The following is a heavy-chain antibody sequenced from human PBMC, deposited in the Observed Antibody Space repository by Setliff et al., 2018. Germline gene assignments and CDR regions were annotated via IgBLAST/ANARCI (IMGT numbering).Heavy chain of an antibody. Sequence: ASVKVSCKVSGYTLTELSRHWVRQAPGKGLEWMGGFDPEDGETIYAQKFQGRVTMTEDTSTDTAYMELSSLRSDDTAVYYCARSYYYDSSAANWFDPWGQGTQVTVSS. CDR1: GYTLTELS. CDR2: FDPEDGET. V-gene: IGHV1-24*01. CDR3: ARSYYYDSSAANWFDP. J-gene: IGHJ5*02. D-gene: IGHD3-22*01.